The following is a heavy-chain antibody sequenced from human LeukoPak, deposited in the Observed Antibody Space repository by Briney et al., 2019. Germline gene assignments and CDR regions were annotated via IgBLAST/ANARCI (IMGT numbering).Heavy chain of an antibody. V-gene: IGHV4-34*01. CDR3: ARAGLRFFDWSNSYYYAIDV. CDR2: INHSGST. CDR1: GGSFSNYY. Sequence: SETLSLTCAVYGGSFSNYYWSWIRQPPGKGLEWIGEINHSGSTNYNPSLKSRVTISVDTSKNQFSLKLSSVTAADTAVYYCARAGLRFFDWSNSYYYAIDVWGQGTAVSVSS. J-gene: IGHJ6*02. D-gene: IGHD3-9*01.